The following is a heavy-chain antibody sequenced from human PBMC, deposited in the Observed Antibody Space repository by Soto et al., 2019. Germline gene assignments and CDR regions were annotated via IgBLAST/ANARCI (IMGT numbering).Heavy chain of an antibody. J-gene: IGHJ4*01. CDR1: GGSFSGYY. Sequence: SETLSLTCAVYGGSFSGYYWSWIRQPPGKGLEWIGEINHSGSTNYNPSLKSRVTISVDTSKNQFSLKLSSVTAADTAVYYCARDKYSSSSRFDYWGHGTLVTVS. D-gene: IGHD6-6*01. CDR2: INHSGST. CDR3: ARDKYSSSSRFDY. V-gene: IGHV4-34*01.